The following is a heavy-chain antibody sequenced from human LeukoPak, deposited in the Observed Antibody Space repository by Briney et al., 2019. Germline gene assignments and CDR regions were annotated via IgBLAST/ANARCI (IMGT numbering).Heavy chain of an antibody. Sequence: PGGSLRLSCAASGFIFSSYWMAWVRQAPGKGLEWVANIREDGSEKNYVDSVKGRFTISRDNAKNSLYLQMNSLRAEDTAVYYCARGREVYSSGRLGWFDPWGQGTLVTVSS. J-gene: IGHJ5*02. D-gene: IGHD6-19*01. CDR1: GFIFSSYW. CDR2: IREDGSEK. CDR3: ARGREVYSSGRLGWFDP. V-gene: IGHV3-7*01.